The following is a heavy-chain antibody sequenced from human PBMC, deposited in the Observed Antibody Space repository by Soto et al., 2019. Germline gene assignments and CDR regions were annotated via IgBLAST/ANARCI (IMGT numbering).Heavy chain of an antibody. D-gene: IGHD2-2*01. CDR1: GFTISSYS. Sequence: GGSLRLSCAASGFTISSYSMNWVRQAPGKGLEWVSYITSSSSTIHYADSVKGRFTISRDNAKNSLSLQMNSLGAEDTAVYYCVRAECSSCFGFRHWRQGTLVTVSS. CDR3: VRAECSSCFGFRH. CDR2: ITSSSSTI. V-gene: IGHV3-48*01. J-gene: IGHJ1*01.